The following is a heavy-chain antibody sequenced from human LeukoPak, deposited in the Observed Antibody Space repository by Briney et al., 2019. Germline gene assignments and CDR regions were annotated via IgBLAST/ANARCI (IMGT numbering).Heavy chain of an antibody. CDR3: ARDYDYGDYFDY. Sequence: PSETLSLTCTVSGGSISSYYWSWIRQPAGKGLEWIGRIYRVTISVDTSKNQFSLKLSSVTAADTAVYYCARDYDYGDYFDYWGQGTLVTVSS. V-gene: IGHV4-4*07. J-gene: IGHJ4*02. CDR2: IY. CDR1: GGSISSYY. D-gene: IGHD4-17*01.